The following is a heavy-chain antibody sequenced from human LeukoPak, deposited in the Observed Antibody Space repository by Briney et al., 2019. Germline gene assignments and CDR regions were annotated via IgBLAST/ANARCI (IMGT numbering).Heavy chain of an antibody. CDR3: ARPSDQLLFGIDY. J-gene: IGHJ4*02. V-gene: IGHV4-39*01. D-gene: IGHD2-2*01. CDR2: IYYSGST. Sequence: SETLSLTCTDSGGSISSSSYYWGWIRQPPGKGLEWIGSIYYSGSTYYNPSLKSRVTISVDTSKNQFSLKLSSVTAADTAVYYCARPSDQLLFGIDYWGQGTLVTVSS. CDR1: GGSISSSSYY.